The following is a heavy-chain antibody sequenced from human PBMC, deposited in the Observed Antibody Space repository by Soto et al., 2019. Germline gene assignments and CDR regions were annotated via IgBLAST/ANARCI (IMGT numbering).Heavy chain of an antibody. CDR3: QGGDF. CDR1: GGSFRGYF. D-gene: IGHD3-16*01. V-gene: IGHV4-34*01. J-gene: IGHJ4*02. Sequence: SETLSLTCAVSGGSFRGYFWSWIRQSPDKGLEWIGEINDSGSTYYNPSFKSRLTISVDTSKSQITLTLTSVTAADSAVYYCQGGDFWGQGTRVTVSS. CDR2: INDSGST.